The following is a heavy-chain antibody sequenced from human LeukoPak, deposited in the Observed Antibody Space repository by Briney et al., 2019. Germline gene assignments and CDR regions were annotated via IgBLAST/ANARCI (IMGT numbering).Heavy chain of an antibody. CDR1: GYTFTSYG. CDR2: IIPIFGTA. CDR3: ARGRYNWNGYYYYYYMDV. V-gene: IGHV1-69*13. Sequence: ASVKVSCKASGYTFTSYGISWVRQAPGQGLEWMGGIIPIFGTANYAQKFQGRVTITADESTSTAYMELSSLRSEDTAVYYCARGRYNWNGYYYYYYMDVWGKGTTVTISS. J-gene: IGHJ6*03. D-gene: IGHD1-20*01.